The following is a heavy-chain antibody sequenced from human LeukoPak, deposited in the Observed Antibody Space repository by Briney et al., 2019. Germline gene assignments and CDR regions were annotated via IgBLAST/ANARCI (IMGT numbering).Heavy chain of an antibody. CDR3: ARANNFDGSGYYYVFFDY. CDR2: INPSGST. D-gene: IGHD3-22*01. V-gene: IGHV4-38-2*02. Sequence: PSETLSLTCTVSDYSISGASYWVWIRQSPGKGLEWIGSINPSGSTYYNPSLRSRVTISVDASNNQFSLGLNSVTAADTAFYHCARANNFDGSGYYYVFFDYWGQGTLVTVSS. J-gene: IGHJ4*02. CDR1: DYSISGASY.